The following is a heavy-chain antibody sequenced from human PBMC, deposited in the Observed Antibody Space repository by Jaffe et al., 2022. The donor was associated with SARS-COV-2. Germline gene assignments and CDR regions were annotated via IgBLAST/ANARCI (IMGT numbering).Heavy chain of an antibody. D-gene: IGHD3-10*01. Sequence: QVQLVESGGGVVQPGRSLRLSCAGSGFTFSSYGMHWVRQAPGKGLEWVAVISYDGSNKYYADSVKGRFTISRDNSKNTLYLQMNSLRAEDTAVYYCAKGGWGATTLFYGMDVWGQGTTVTVSS. CDR3: AKGGWGATTLFYGMDV. CDR1: GFTFSSYG. J-gene: IGHJ6*02. V-gene: IGHV3-30*18. CDR2: ISYDGSNK.